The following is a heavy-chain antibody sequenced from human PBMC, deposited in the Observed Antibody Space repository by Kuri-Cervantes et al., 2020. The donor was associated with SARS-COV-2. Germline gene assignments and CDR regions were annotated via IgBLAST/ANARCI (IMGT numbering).Heavy chain of an antibody. CDR1: GFNFSTTD. Sequence: GESLKISCVASGFNFSTTDMHWARQAPGKGLEWVTFISSDGKNKKCMASGKGRFTISRDYSQNTLHLQMKSLRDEDTAIYYCAKDRAGVHDFWGQGTLVTVSS. CDR2: ISSDGKNK. CDR3: AKDRAGVHDF. V-gene: IGHV3-30*18. J-gene: IGHJ4*02. D-gene: IGHD2-21*01.